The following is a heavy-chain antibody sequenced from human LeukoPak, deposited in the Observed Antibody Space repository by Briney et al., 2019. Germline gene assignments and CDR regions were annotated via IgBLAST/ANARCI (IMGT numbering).Heavy chain of an antibody. V-gene: IGHV1-2*02. CDR1: GYTFTGYY. Sequence: ASVKVSCKASGYTFTGYYMHRVRQAPGQGLEWMGWINPNSGGTNYAQKFQGRVTMTRDTSISTAYMELSRLRSDDTAVYYCARTLVPNILLYFDYWGQGTLVTVSS. D-gene: IGHD2/OR15-2a*01. CDR3: ARTLVPNILLYFDY. CDR2: INPNSGGT. J-gene: IGHJ4*02.